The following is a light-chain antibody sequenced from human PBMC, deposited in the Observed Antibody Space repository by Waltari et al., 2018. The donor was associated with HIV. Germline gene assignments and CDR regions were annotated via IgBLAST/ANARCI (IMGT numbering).Light chain of an antibody. V-gene: IGLV10-54*04. CDR3: LAWDSNLGGWV. Sequence: LTQPPSMSTVSGQTATVTSIGDNHNVDHQAAAWLQHRQCHPPKLLSHRNNNRPSGVSERVSASRAGHTTFLTISGLQSEDEADYFCLAWDSNLGGWVFGGGTHLTV. J-gene: IGLJ3*02. CDR1: NHNVDHQA. CDR2: RNN.